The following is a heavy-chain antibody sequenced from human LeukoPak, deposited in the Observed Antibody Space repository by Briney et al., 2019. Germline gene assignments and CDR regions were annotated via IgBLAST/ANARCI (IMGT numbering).Heavy chain of an antibody. Sequence: GASVKVSCKASGYTFTSYYMHWVRQAPGQGLEWMGIINPSGGSTSYAQKFQGRVTMTRDMSTSTVYMELSSLRSEDTAVYYCAINSPHCSSTSCYGEYYFDYWGQGTLVTVSS. CDR2: INPSGGST. CDR3: AINSPHCSSTSCYGEYYFDY. J-gene: IGHJ4*02. V-gene: IGHV1-46*01. CDR1: GYTFTSYY. D-gene: IGHD2-2*01.